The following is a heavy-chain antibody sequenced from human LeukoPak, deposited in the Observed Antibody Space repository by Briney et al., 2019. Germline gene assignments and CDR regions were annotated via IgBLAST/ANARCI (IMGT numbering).Heavy chain of an antibody. CDR2: ISSSSTI. D-gene: IGHD3/OR15-3a*01. CDR1: GFTFSSYS. J-gene: IGHJ4*02. V-gene: IGHV3-48*04. CDR3: ARGTGSYSDY. Sequence: GGSLRLSCAASGFTFSSYSMNWVRQAPGKGLEWVSYISSSSTIYYADSVKGRFTISRDNAKNSLYLQMNSLRAEDTAVYYCARGTGSYSDYWGQGTLVTVSS.